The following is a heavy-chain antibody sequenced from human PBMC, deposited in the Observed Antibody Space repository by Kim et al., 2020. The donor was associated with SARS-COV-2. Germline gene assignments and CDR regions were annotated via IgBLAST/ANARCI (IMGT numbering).Heavy chain of an antibody. CDR3: ARKGYTGVTVYGMDL. J-gene: IGHJ6*02. D-gene: IGHD2-2*02. Sequence: AGSVKGRFTISRDNSKNTLSLQMNSLRAEDTAVYYCARKGYTGVTVYGMDLWGQGTTVTVSS. V-gene: IGHV3-30*07.